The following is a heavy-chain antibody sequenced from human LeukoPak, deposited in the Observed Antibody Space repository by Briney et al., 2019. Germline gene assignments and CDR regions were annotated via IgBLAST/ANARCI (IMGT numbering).Heavy chain of an antibody. CDR1: GGSISTYY. Sequence: SETLSLTCTVSGGSISTYYWSWIRQPAGKGLEWIGRLSSSGTTNYNTSLKSRVTMSVDTSTNQFSLKLSSVTAADTAVYYCARGPRYFDWLLYRSGAFDIWGQGTMVTVSS. D-gene: IGHD3-9*01. CDR2: LSSSGTT. V-gene: IGHV4-4*07. CDR3: ARGPRYFDWLLYRSGAFDI. J-gene: IGHJ3*02.